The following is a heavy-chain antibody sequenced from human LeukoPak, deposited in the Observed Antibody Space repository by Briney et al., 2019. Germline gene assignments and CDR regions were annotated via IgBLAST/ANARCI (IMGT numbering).Heavy chain of an antibody. D-gene: IGHD2-15*01. Sequence: SETLSLTCTASGGSISTSYWSWIRQPPGKGLEWIGYIYYSGRTNYNPSLKSRVTISVDTSKNQFSLKLSSVTAADTAVYYGARGPQYCSDGSCYFFAFDILGQGKMVNVSS. CDR3: ARGPQYCSDGSCYFFAFDI. J-gene: IGHJ3*02. CDR2: IYYSGRT. CDR1: GGSISTSY. V-gene: IGHV4-59*01.